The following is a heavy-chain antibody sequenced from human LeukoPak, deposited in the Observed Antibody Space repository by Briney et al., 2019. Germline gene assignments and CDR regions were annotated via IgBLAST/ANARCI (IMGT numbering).Heavy chain of an antibody. CDR2: STAIFNTA. V-gene: IGHV1-69*05. CDR1: GGTFRNYA. D-gene: IGHD6-19*01. J-gene: IGHJ4*02. Sequence: PWASVKVSCMASGGTFRNYAISWVREAPGQGLEWMGRSTAIFNTATYAQKFQGTVTIATDTTTTTAYMELSSLKSKDTSVYARTRPRGSSGSYGYWGQGTLVTVSS. CDR3: TRPRGSSGSYGY.